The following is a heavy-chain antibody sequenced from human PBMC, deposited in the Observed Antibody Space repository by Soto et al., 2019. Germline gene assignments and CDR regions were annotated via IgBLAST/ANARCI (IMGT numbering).Heavy chain of an antibody. CDR3: ARAGTVSPDYYYYYGMDV. Sequence: ASVKVSCKASGYTFTSYYMHWARQAPGQGLEWMGIINPSGGSTSYAQKFQGRVTMTRDTSTSTVYMELSSLRSEDTAVYYCARAGTVSPDYYYYYGMDVWGQGTTVTVSS. D-gene: IGHD4-4*01. CDR2: INPSGGST. J-gene: IGHJ6*02. V-gene: IGHV1-46*01. CDR1: GYTFTSYY.